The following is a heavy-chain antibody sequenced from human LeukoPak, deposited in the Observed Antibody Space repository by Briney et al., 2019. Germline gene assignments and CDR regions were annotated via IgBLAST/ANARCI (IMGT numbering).Heavy chain of an antibody. V-gene: IGHV4-38-2*02. CDR1: GYSISSGYY. Sequence: PSETLSLTCTVSGYSISSGYYWGWIRQPPGKGLGWIGSIYHGGSTYYNPSLKSRVTISVDTSKNHFSLKVSSLTAADTAVYYCAGGAYYYGSGSYYNDYYYYYMDVWGKGTTVTISS. J-gene: IGHJ6*03. CDR3: AGGAYYYGSGSYYNDYYYYYMDV. D-gene: IGHD3-10*01. CDR2: IYHGGST.